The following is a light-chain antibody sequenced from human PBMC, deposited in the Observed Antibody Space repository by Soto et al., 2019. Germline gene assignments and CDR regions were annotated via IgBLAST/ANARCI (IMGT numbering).Light chain of an antibody. V-gene: IGLV2-14*01. CDR2: EVN. J-gene: IGLJ1*01. Sequence: QSVLTQPASVSGSPGQSITISCTGTSSDVGAYNYVSWYQQHPGKAPKLMIYEVNSRPSGVSNRFSGSKSGITASLTISGFQAEDEGDYYCSSYASTSTAVFGTGTKLTVL. CDR1: SSDVGAYNY. CDR3: SSYASTSTAV.